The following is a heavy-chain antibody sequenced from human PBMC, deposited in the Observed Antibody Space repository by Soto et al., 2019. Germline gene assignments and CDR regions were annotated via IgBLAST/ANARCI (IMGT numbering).Heavy chain of an antibody. J-gene: IGHJ4*02. V-gene: IGHV3-23*01. CDR2: ISGSGGNS. CDR1: GFPFSSYA. Sequence: EVQLLESGGGLVQPGESLRLSCAASGFPFSSYAMSWVRQAPGKGLEWVSAISGSGGNSYYADSVKGRFTISRDNSKNTLYLKMNSLRAEDTATYYCAKEGPESRSSSSSLYFFNFWGQGTLVTVSS. D-gene: IGHD6-6*01. CDR3: AKEGPESRSSSSSLYFFNF.